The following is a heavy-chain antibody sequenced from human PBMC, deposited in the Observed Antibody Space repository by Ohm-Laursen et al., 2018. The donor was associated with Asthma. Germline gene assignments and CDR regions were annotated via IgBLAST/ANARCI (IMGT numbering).Heavy chain of an antibody. D-gene: IGHD1-26*01. CDR2: IIPIFGTA. V-gene: IGHV1-69*01. J-gene: IGHJ1*01. Sequence: SSVKVSCKASGGTFSSYAISWVRQAPGQGLEWTGGIIPIFGTANYAQKFQGRVTITADESTSTAYMELSSLRSEDTAVYYCARALDSGSYKSRGYFQHWGQGTLVTVSS. CDR3: ARALDSGSYKSRGYFQH. CDR1: GGTFSSYA.